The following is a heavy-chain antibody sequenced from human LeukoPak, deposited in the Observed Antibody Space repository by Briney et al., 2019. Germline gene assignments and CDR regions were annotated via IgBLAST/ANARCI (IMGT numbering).Heavy chain of an antibody. J-gene: IGHJ3*02. V-gene: IGHV4-39*07. Sequence: SETLSLTCTVSGGSLYSSTYFWGWIRQPPGKGLEWIGSVYSGGNSYYNPSLKSRLTISVDASKSQFSLKLSSVTAADTAVYYCASLYGDGAFDIWGQGTMVTVSS. CDR1: GGSLYSSTYF. D-gene: IGHD4-17*01. CDR3: ASLYGDGAFDI. CDR2: VYSGGNS.